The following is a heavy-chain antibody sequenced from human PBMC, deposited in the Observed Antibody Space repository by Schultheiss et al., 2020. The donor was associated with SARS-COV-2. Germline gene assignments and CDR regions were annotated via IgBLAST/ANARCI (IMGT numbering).Heavy chain of an antibody. CDR2: IIPILGIA. V-gene: IGHV1-69*02. CDR3: ARWADDAPDAFDI. J-gene: IGHJ3*02. Sequence: GGSLRLSCAASGFTFSSYTISWVRQAPGQGLEWMGRIIPILGIANYAQKFQGRVTITADKSTSTAYMELSSLRSEDTAVYYCARWADDAPDAFDIWGQGTMVTVSS. CDR1: GFTFSSYT.